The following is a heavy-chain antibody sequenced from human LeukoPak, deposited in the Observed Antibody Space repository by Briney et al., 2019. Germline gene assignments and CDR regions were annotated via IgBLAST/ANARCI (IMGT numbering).Heavy chain of an antibody. Sequence: SETLSLTCTVSGGSISSYYWSWIRQPPGKGLEWIGYIRYTASTKYNPSLKSRVTMSLGTSKNQFSLKLSSLTAADTAVYYCARGYDILTGYYRFDYWGQGTLVTVSS. CDR1: GGSISSYY. CDR2: IRYTAST. J-gene: IGHJ4*02. CDR3: ARGYDILTGYYRFDY. V-gene: IGHV4-59*01. D-gene: IGHD3-9*01.